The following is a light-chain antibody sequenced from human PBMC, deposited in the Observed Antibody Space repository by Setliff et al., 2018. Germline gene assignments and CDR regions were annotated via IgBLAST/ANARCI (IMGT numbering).Light chain of an antibody. J-gene: IGLJ1*01. V-gene: IGLV1-40*01. CDR2: GNN. Sequence: QSALAQPPSVSGAPGQRVTISCAGRSSNIGTGYDVHWYQQLPGTAPKLLIYGNNIRPSGVPDRFSGSLSGTSASLAITGLHSEDEADYYCQSYDSSLSAYVFGTGTRSPS. CDR1: SSNIGTGYD. CDR3: QSYDSSLSAYV.